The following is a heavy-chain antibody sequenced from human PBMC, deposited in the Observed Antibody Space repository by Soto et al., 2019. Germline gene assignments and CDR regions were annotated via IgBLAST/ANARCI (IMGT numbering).Heavy chain of an antibody. CDR2: ISSRSNFI. Sequence: LRLSCEASGFIFGNYSMNWVRQAPGKGLEWVSSISSRSNFIYYADSLRGRVTISRDNTQNSLHLQMNSLRVEDTAIYYCAGVQKFSGNSVYYEGMDVWGQGRTVTGS. D-gene: IGHD1-1*01. CDR1: GFIFGNYS. V-gene: IGHV3-21*01. J-gene: IGHJ6*02. CDR3: AGVQKFSGNSVYYEGMDV.